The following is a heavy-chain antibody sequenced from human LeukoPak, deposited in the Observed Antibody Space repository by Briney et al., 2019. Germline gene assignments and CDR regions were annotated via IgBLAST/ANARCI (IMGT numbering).Heavy chain of an antibody. J-gene: IGHJ4*02. CDR3: ARGDSRRCSSTSCYRGGFDY. D-gene: IGHD2-2*01. Sequence: ASVKVSCKASGYTFTSYAMHWVRQAPGQRLEWMGWINAGNGNTKYSQEFQGRVTITRDTSASTAYMELSSLRSEDMAVYYCARGDSRRCSSTSCYRGGFDYWGQGTLVTVSS. V-gene: IGHV1-3*03. CDR2: INAGNGNT. CDR1: GYTFTSYA.